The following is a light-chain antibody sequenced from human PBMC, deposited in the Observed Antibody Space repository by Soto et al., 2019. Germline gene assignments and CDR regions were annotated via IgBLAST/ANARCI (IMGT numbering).Light chain of an antibody. CDR2: AAS. V-gene: IGKV1-39*01. J-gene: IGKJ3*01. Sequence: DIQMTQSPSSLSASVGDRVTITCRASQNISSYLNWYQQKPGKAPKLLIYAASSLHSGVPSRFSGSGSGTDFTLSISSLQPEDFATYCCQQSYRTPPTFGPGTKVDIK. CDR1: QNISSY. CDR3: QQSYRTPPT.